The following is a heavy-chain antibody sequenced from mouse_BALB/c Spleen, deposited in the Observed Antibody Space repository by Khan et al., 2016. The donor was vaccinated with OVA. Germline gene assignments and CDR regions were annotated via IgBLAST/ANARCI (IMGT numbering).Heavy chain of an antibody. Sequence: EVQLQESGPGLVKPSQTLSFTCSVTGDSITSGYWNWIRKFPGNKLDYMGYISHSGNTYYYPSLKSRISITRDTSKNQYYLQLNAVTTEDKSTYFCACELRGFAYWGQGTLVTVSA. D-gene: IGHD1-1*01. CDR1: GDSITSGY. CDR2: ISHSGNT. CDR3: ACELRGFAY. J-gene: IGHJ3*01. V-gene: IGHV3-8*02.